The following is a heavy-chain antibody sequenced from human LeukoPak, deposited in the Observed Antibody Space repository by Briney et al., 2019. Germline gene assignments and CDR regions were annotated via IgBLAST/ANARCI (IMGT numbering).Heavy chain of an antibody. J-gene: IGHJ3*02. CDR2: IYPGDSDT. V-gene: IGHV5-51*01. CDR1: GYRFTNYW. CDR3: ARHSVTPLNAFDI. Sequence: GESLKISCKGSGYRFTNYWIGWVRQMPGKGLEWMGIIYPGDSDTRYGPSFQGQVTISADKSISTAYLQWSSLKASDTAMYYCARHSVTPLNAFDIWGQGTMVTVSS.